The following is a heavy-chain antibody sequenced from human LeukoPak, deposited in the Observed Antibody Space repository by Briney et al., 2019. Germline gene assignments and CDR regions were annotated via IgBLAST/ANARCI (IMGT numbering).Heavy chain of an antibody. Sequence: ASVKVSCKASGYTFTSYDINWVRQATGQGLEWMGWMNPNSGNTGYAQKFQGRVTMTRNTSISTAYMELSSLRSEDTAVYYCARVYQLLNYYYYGMDVWGQGTTVTVSS. V-gene: IGHV1-8*01. D-gene: IGHD2-2*01. CDR2: MNPNSGNT. J-gene: IGHJ6*02. CDR1: GYTFTSYD. CDR3: ARVYQLLNYYYYGMDV.